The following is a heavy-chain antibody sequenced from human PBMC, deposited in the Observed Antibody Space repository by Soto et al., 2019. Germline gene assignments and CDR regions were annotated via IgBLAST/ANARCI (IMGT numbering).Heavy chain of an antibody. CDR2: ISGSGGST. J-gene: IGHJ5*02. Sequence: GGSLRLSCAASGFTFSSYAMSWVRQAPGKGLEWVSAISGSGGSTYYADSVKGRFTISRDNSKNTLYLQMNSLRAEDTAVYYCAKVSTDTIFGVANLLVSWFDPWGQGTLVTVSS. CDR3: AKVSTDTIFGVANLLVSWFDP. D-gene: IGHD3-3*01. V-gene: IGHV3-23*01. CDR1: GFTFSSYA.